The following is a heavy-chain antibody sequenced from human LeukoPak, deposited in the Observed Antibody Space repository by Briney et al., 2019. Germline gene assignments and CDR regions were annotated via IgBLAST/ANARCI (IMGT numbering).Heavy chain of an antibody. Sequence: GASVKVSCKASGGTFSSYAISWVRQAPGQGLEWMGGIIPIFGTANYAQKFQGRATITADESTSTAYMELSSLRSEDTAVYYCASRHSGSYKWYFDLWGRGTLVTVSS. D-gene: IGHD1-26*01. J-gene: IGHJ2*01. CDR3: ASRHSGSYKWYFDL. CDR2: IIPIFGTA. V-gene: IGHV1-69*13. CDR1: GGTFSSYA.